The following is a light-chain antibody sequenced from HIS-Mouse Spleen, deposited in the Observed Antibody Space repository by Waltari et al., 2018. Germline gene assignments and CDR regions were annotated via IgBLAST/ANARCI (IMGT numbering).Light chain of an antibody. CDR1: SSDVGGYNY. CDR2: DVS. Sequence: QSALTQPRSVSGSPGQSVTISCTGTSSDVGGYNYVSWYQQHPGKAPKLMIYDVSKRPSGVPDRFSCSKSGNTASLTISGRQAEDEADYYCCSYAGSYTGVFGTGTKVTVL. V-gene: IGLV2-11*01. CDR3: CSYAGSYTGV. J-gene: IGLJ1*01.